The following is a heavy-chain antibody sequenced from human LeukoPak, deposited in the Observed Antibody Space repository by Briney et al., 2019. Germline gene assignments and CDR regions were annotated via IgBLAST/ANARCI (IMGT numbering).Heavy chain of an antibody. V-gene: IGHV1-2*02. CDR1: GYTFTGFY. J-gene: IGHJ4*02. D-gene: IGHD5-24*01. CDR2: INPNSGGT. CDR3: ARDVKKATPSGGY. Sequence: ASVKVSCKSSGYTFTGFYIHWVRQAPGQGLEWIGWINPNSGGTNYAQKFQGRVTMTRDTSITTAYMELIRLTSDDTAVYYCARDVKKATPSGGYWGQGTLVTVSS.